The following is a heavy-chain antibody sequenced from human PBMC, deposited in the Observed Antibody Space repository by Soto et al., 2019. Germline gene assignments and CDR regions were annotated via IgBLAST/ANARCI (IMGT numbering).Heavy chain of an antibody. CDR3: ARDKGRCGYRRGDYYYYYYGMDV. V-gene: IGHV1-3*01. D-gene: IGHD3-22*01. Sequence: GASVKVSCKASGYTFTSYAMHWVRQAPGQRLEWMGWINAGNGNTKYSQKLKGRVTITRDTSASTAYIELSSLRSEDTAVYYCARDKGRCGYRRGDYYYYYYGMDVWGQGTTVTVSS. J-gene: IGHJ6*02. CDR1: GYTFTSYA. CDR2: INAGNGNT.